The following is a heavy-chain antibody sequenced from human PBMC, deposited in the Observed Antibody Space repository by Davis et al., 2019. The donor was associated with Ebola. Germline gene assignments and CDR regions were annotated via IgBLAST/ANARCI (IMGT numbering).Heavy chain of an antibody. CDR1: GGTFSSYA. V-gene: IGHV1-69*04. J-gene: IGHJ5*02. CDR2: IIPILGIA. D-gene: IGHD3-3*01. CDR3: TMRAGPYYDFWSGYYWFDP. Sequence: SVKVSCKASGGTFSSYAISWVRQAPGQGLEWMGRIIPILGIANYAQKFQGRVTITADKSTSTAYMELSSLRSEDTAVYYCTMRAGPYYDFWSGYYWFDPWGQGTLVTVSS.